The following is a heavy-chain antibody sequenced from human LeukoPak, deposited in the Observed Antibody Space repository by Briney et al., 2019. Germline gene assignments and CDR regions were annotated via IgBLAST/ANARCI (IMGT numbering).Heavy chain of an antibody. Sequence: GGSLRLSCAASGFTFSSYSMNWVRQAPGKGLEWVSYISSSGSTIYYADSVKGRFTISRDNAKNSLYLQMNSLRAEDTAVYYCARGLYRSRLWFGEFEYWGQGTLVTVSS. D-gene: IGHD3-10*01. CDR3: ARGLYRSRLWFGEFEY. CDR1: GFTFSSYS. V-gene: IGHV3-48*04. J-gene: IGHJ4*02. CDR2: ISSSGSTI.